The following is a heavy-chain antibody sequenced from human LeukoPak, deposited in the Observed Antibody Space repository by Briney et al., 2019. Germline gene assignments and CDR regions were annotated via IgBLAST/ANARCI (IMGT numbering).Heavy chain of an antibody. Sequence: PSETLPLTCTVSGGSISSYSWSWIRQPPGKGLEWIGYIYYSGSTNYNPSLKSRVTISLDTSKNQFSLKLNSVTAADTAVYYCARSLGHHDYWGQGTLVTVSS. CDR2: IYYSGST. CDR3: ARSLGHHDY. J-gene: IGHJ4*02. D-gene: IGHD7-27*01. CDR1: GGSISSYS. V-gene: IGHV4-59*01.